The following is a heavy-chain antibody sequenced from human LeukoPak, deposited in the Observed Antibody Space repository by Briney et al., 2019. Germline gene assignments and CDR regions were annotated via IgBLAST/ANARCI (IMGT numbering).Heavy chain of an antibody. Sequence: PGGSLRLSCAASGFTFSTYCMHWVRHPPGKGLVWVSQICTDETTIRNADSVKGRFTISRDNAKNTLYLQMSSLRVEDTAVYYCVRGVPVTPGIDYWGQGTLVTVSS. CDR3: VRGVPVTPGIDY. D-gene: IGHD2-2*01. CDR1: GFTFSTYC. CDR2: ICTDETTI. J-gene: IGHJ4*02. V-gene: IGHV3-74*01.